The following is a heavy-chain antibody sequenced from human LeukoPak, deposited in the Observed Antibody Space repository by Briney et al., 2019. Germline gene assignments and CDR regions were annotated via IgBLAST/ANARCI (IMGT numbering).Heavy chain of an antibody. CDR2: INHSGST. CDR3: ASGGLKWSYYYSGMDV. V-gene: IGHV4-34*01. J-gene: IGHJ6*02. Sequence: SETLSLTCTVSGGSISSYYWRWIRQHPGKGLEWIGEINHSGSTNYKPSLKSRVTISVETSKNHFSLKLSSVTAADTAVYYCASGGLKWSYYYSGMDVWGQGTTVTVSS. CDR1: GGSISSYY. D-gene: IGHD2-8*01.